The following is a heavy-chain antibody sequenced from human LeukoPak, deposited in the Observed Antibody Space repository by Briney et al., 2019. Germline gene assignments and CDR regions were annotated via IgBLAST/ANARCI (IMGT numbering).Heavy chain of an antibody. D-gene: IGHD4-11*01. CDR2: INHSGST. J-gene: IGHJ6*03. CDR1: GGSFSGYY. V-gene: IGHV4-34*01. Sequence: PSETLSLTCAVYGGSFSGYYWNWIRQPPGKGLEWIGEINHSGSTNYNPSLKSRVTISVDTTKNQFSLQLSTVTAADTAVYYYARGLSSTVTRYYYYYYYMDVWGKGTPVTVSS. CDR3: ARGLSSTVTRYYYYYYYMDV.